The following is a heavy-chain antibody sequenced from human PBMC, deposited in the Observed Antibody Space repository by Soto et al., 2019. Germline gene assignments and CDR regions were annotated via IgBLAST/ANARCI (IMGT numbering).Heavy chain of an antibody. D-gene: IGHD2-2*01. CDR2: INHSGST. J-gene: IGHJ4*02. CDR1: GGSFSGYY. V-gene: IGHV4-34*01. CDR3: ARSRRLKPHYCSSTSCYYTY. Sequence: SETLSLTCAVYGGSFSGYYWSWIRQPPGKGLEWIGEINHSGSTNYNPSHKSRVTISVDTSTNKFPLKLSSVTTADTAVYYCARSRRLKPHYCSSTSCYYTYWGQGTLVTVSS.